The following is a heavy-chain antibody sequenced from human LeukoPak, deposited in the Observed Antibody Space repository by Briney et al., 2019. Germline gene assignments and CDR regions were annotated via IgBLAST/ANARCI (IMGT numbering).Heavy chain of an antibody. D-gene: IGHD3-22*01. CDR2: IYYSGST. CDR3: AREGGGYYDSSGSPI. J-gene: IGHJ3*02. Sequence: PSETLSLTCTVSGGSISSYYWSWIRQPPGKGLEWIGYIYYSGSTNYNPSLKSRVTISVDTSKNQFSLKLSSVTAADTAVYYCAREGGGYYDSSGSPIWGQGTMVTVS. V-gene: IGHV4-59*01. CDR1: GGSISSYY.